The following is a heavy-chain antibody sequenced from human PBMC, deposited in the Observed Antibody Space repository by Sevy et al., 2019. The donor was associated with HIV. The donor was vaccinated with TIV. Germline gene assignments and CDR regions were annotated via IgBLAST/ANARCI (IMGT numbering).Heavy chain of an antibody. CDR1: GFTFSNAW. J-gene: IGHJ4*02. CDR2: IKSKTDGGTT. V-gene: IGHV3-15*01. Sequence: GGSLRLSCAASGFTFSNAWMSWVRQAPGKGLEWVGRIKSKTDGGTTDYAAPVKGRFTISRDDSKNTLYLQMNSLKTEDTAVYYCTRGDSSSSIVYYFDYWGQGPLVTVSS. D-gene: IGHD6-13*01. CDR3: TRGDSSSSIVYYFDY.